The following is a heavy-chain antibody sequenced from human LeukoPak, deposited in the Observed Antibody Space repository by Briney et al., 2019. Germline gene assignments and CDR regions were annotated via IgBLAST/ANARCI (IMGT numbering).Heavy chain of an antibody. CDR1: GGSISSYY. CDR3: GRAPRRDSSGYYSLRYFDL. J-gene: IGHJ2*01. CDR2: IYYSGST. Sequence: SETLSLTCTVSGGSISSYYWSWIRQPPGKGLEWIGYIYYSGSTNYNPSLKSRVTISVDTSKNQFSLKLSSVTAADTAVYYCGRAPRRDSSGYYSLRYFDLWGRGTLVTVSS. V-gene: IGHV4-59*01. D-gene: IGHD3-22*01.